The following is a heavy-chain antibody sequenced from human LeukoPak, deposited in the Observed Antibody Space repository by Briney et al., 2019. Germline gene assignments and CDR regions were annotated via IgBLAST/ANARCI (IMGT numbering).Heavy chain of an antibody. CDR2: IYHSGST. Sequence: SETLSLTCAVSGGSISSGDYSWSWIRQPPGKGLEWIGYIYHSGSTYYNPSLKSRVTISVDRSKNQFSLKLSSVTAADTAVYFCASKNSGSNIDYWGQGTLVTVSS. D-gene: IGHD3-22*01. CDR1: GGSISSGDYS. J-gene: IGHJ4*02. CDR3: ASKNSGSNIDY. V-gene: IGHV4-30-2*01.